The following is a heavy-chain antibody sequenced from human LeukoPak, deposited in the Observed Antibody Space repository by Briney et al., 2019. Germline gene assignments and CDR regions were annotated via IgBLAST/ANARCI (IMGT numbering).Heavy chain of an antibody. D-gene: IGHD6-13*01. V-gene: IGHV4-38-2*02. Sequence: NTSETLSLTCTVSGYSISSGYYWGWIRQPPGQGLEWIGTIYHSGSTYYNPSLKSRVTISVDTSKNQFSLKLSSVTAADTAVYYWARTARGYWYDYWGQGTLVTVSS. CDR2: IYHSGST. CDR3: ARTARGYWYDY. CDR1: GYSISSGYY. J-gene: IGHJ4*02.